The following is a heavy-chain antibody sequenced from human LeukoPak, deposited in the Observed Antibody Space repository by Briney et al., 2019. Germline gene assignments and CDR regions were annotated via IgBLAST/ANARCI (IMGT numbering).Heavy chain of an antibody. CDR1: GYSFTTFW. CDR3: ARGYCSSTSCYRFDS. J-gene: IGHJ4*02. V-gene: IGHV5-51*01. D-gene: IGHD2-2*01. CDR2: IYPDDSDT. Sequence: GESLKISYKGSGYSFTTFWIGWVRQMPGKGLEWMGIIYPDDSDTRYSPSFQGQVTISADKSISTAYLQWSSLKASDTAMYYCARGYCSSTSCYRFDSWGQGTLVTVSS.